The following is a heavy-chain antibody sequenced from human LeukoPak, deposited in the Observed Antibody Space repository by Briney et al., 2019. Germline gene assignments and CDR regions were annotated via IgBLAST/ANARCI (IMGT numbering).Heavy chain of an antibody. CDR2: IYYSGST. J-gene: IGHJ5*02. Sequence: SETLSLTCTVSGGSISSYYWSWIRQPPGKGLEWIGYIYYSGSTNYNPSLKSRVTISVDTSKNQFSLKLSSVTAADTAVYYCARHIEYTDWFDPWGQGTLVTVSS. V-gene: IGHV4-59*01. D-gene: IGHD1-1*01. CDR1: GGSISSYY. CDR3: ARHIEYTDWFDP.